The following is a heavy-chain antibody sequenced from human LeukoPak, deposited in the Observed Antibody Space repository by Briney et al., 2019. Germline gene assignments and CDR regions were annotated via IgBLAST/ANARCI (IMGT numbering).Heavy chain of an antibody. CDR3: LRHQRNVGPSAFDY. V-gene: IGHV4-39*01. CDR2: IYYSGST. J-gene: IGHJ4*02. CDR1: GGSIIRSSYY. Sequence: SETLSLTCTVSGGSIIRSSYYWGWIRQPPGKGLEWIGSIYYSGSTYYNPSLKSRFTISVDTSKNQFSLKLSPVTAADTAVYYCLRHQRNVGPSAFDYWGQGTLVTVSS. D-gene: IGHD3-10*01.